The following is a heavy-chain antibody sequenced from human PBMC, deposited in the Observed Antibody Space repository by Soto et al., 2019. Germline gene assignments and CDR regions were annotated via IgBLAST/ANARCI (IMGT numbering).Heavy chain of an antibody. Sequence: SETLSLTCTVSGGSISSYYWSWIRQPPGKGLEWIGYIYYSGSTNYNPSLKSRVAISVDTSKNQFSLKLSSVTAADTVVYYCASGTSVTTERFDAFYFWGQGTMVTVSS. CDR2: IYYSGST. V-gene: IGHV4-59*01. J-gene: IGHJ3*01. CDR3: ASGTSVTTERFDAFYF. D-gene: IGHD4-17*01. CDR1: GGSISSYY.